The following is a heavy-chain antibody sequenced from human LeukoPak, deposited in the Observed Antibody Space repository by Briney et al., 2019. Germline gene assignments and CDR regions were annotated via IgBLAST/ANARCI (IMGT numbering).Heavy chain of an antibody. CDR3: ARDPNYYYDSSGYYKNWFDP. CDR2: IIPIFGIA. Sequence: SVKVSCKASGGTFSSYAISWVRQAPGQGLEWMGRIIPIFGIANYAQKFQGRVTITADKSTSTAYMELSRLRSEDTAVYYCARDPNYYYDSSGYYKNWFDPWGLGTLVTVSS. D-gene: IGHD3-22*01. V-gene: IGHV1-69*04. J-gene: IGHJ5*02. CDR1: GGTFSSYA.